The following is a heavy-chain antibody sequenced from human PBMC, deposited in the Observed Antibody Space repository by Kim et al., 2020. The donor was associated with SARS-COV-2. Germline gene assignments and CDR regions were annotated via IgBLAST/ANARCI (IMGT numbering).Heavy chain of an antibody. Sequence: GGSLRLSCAASGFTFSSYAMHWVRQAPGKGLEWVAVISYDGSNKYYADSVKGRFTISRDNSKNTLYLQMNSLRAEDTAVYYCARPSGGGYYPYYFDYWGQGTLVTVSS. V-gene: IGHV3-30*04. D-gene: IGHD3-22*01. CDR3: ARPSGGGYYPYYFDY. CDR2: ISYDGSNK. CDR1: GFTFSSYA. J-gene: IGHJ4*02.